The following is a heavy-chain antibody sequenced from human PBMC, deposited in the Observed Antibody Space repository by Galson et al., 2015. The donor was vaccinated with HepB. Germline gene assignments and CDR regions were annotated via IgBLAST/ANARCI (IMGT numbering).Heavy chain of an antibody. J-gene: IGHJ4*02. CDR3: ARAGITMVRGVSPHFDY. V-gene: IGHV1-3*01. CDR1: GYTFTSYG. CDR2: INAGNGNT. D-gene: IGHD3-10*01. Sequence: SVKVSCKASGYTFTSYGISWVRQAPGQRLEWMGWINAGNGNTKYSQKFQGRVTITRDTSASTAYMELSSLRSEDTAVYYCARAGITMVRGVSPHFDYWGQGTLVTVSS.